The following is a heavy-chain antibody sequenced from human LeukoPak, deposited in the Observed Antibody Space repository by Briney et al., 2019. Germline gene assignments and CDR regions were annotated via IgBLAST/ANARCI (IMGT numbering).Heavy chain of an antibody. J-gene: IGHJ4*02. V-gene: IGHV3-74*03. Sequence: GGSLRLSCAASGFTFSRYWIRWVRQAPGQGLVWVSHINSDGSSTTYADSVKGRFTTSRDNAKNTLYLQMNSLRAEDTAVYYCVRDNYGVDYWGQGTLVTVSS. D-gene: IGHD3-10*01. CDR2: INSDGSST. CDR3: VRDNYGVDY. CDR1: GFTFSRYW.